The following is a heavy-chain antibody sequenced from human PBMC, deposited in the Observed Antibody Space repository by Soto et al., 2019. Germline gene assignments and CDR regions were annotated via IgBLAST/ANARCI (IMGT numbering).Heavy chain of an antibody. V-gene: IGHV4-39*01. CDR2: IYYSGST. CDR1: VGSISGSSYY. D-gene: IGHD5-18*01. CDR3: ARLSYSYGDY. Sequence: TXSVGSISGSSYYWGWIRQPPGKGLEWIGSIYYSGSTYYNPSLKSRVTISVDTSKNQFSLKLSSVTAADTAVYYCARLSYSYGDYWGQGPLVTVSS. J-gene: IGHJ4*02.